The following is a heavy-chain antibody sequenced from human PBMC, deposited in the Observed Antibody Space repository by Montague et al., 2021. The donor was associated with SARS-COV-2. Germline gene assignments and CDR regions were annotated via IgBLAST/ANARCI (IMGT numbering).Heavy chain of an antibody. CDR3: ARGTEVGAFDY. J-gene: IGHJ4*02. Sequence: SETLSLTCTVSGGSINGYYWTWVRQPPGKELQWIAHIYYNGRTSYIPSLKSRLSVSLDKAKYQFSLELTSVTAADTARYFCARGTEVGAFDYWGQGALISVSS. D-gene: IGHD1-26*01. CDR1: GGSINGYY. V-gene: IGHV4-59*01. CDR2: IYYNGRT.